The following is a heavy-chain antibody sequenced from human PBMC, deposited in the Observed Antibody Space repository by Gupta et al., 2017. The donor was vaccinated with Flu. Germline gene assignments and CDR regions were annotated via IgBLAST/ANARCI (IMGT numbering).Heavy chain of an antibody. V-gene: IGHV3-74*01. Sequence: EVQVVESGGGLVQPGGSLRLSCAASGFIFSSYWMHWVRQAPGKGLVWVSRVNNAGSITRYADSVKGRFTISRDNAKNTLYLQMNSLRAEDTAVYYCVREGELGGTYLDYWGQGALVTVSS. CDR2: VNNAGSIT. CDR1: GFIFSSYW. D-gene: IGHD1-1*01. CDR3: VREGELGGTYLDY. J-gene: IGHJ4*02.